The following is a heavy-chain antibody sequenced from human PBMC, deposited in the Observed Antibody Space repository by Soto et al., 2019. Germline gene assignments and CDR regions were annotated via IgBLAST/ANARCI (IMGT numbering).Heavy chain of an antibody. CDR2: ISYDGSNK. J-gene: IGHJ6*02. V-gene: IGHV3-30*18. D-gene: IGHD1-7*01. CDR3: AKEERWNYTEEYYYYGMDV. CDR1: GFTFSSYG. Sequence: QVQLVESGGGVVQPGRSLRLSCAASGFTFSSYGMHWVRQAPGKGLEWVAVISYDGSNKYYEDSVKGRFTISRDNSKNTLYLQMNSLRAEDTAVYYCAKEERWNYTEEYYYYGMDVWGQGTTVTVSS.